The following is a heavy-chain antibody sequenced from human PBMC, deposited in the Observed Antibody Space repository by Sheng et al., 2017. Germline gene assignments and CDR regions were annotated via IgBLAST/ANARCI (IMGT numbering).Heavy chain of an antibody. CDR2: IIPIFGTA. J-gene: IGHJ6*02. V-gene: IGHV1-69*01. D-gene: IGHD3-3*01. CDR1: GGTFSSYA. CDR3: AVDPFGSLWSGQDKNHYGMDV. Sequence: QVQLVQSGAEVKKPGSSVKVSCKASGGTFSSYAISWVRQAPGQGLEWMGGIIPIFGTANYAQKFQGRVTITADESTSTAYMELSSLRSEDTAVYYCAVDPFGSLWSGQDKNHYGMDVWGQGTTVTVSS.